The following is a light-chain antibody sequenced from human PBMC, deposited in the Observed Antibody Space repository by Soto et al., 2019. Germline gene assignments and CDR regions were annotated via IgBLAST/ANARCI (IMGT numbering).Light chain of an antibody. Sequence: DIQMTQAPSSLSASLGDRVTITCRASQGIGNYCAWYQLQPGKVPKLLIYAASTLQSGVPSRFSGSGSGTDFTLTISSLQPEDVATYFCQKYNSAPRTFGQGTKVEI. CDR1: QGIGNY. CDR3: QKYNSAPRT. J-gene: IGKJ1*01. CDR2: AAS. V-gene: IGKV1-27*01.